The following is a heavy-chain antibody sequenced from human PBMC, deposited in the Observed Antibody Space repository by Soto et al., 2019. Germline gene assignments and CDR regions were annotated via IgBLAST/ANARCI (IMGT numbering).Heavy chain of an antibody. CDR3: AKSDYNDLFFDY. CDR1: GFTFSDYG. Sequence: GGSLRLSCAASGFTFSDYGFHWVRQAPGKGLIWLTVISYDGTNKEYSDSVKGRFTISRDNSKNKVYLQMNTLRTEDTAVYYCAKSDYNDLFFDYWGQGTLVTVSS. V-gene: IGHV3-30*18. J-gene: IGHJ4*02. D-gene: IGHD4-4*01. CDR2: ISYDGTNK.